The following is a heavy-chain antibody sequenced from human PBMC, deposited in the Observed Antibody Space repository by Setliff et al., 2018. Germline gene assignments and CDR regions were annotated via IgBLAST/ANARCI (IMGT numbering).Heavy chain of an antibody. CDR1: GGSISSYY. D-gene: IGHD1-26*01. CDR3: ARKGISALSGAFDM. V-gene: IGHV4-4*07. Sequence: SETLSLTCTVSGGSISSYYWSWIRQPAGKGLEWIGHIYIGGSANYNPSLKSRVTMPIDTSKNQFSLKLNSVTAADMAVYYCARKGISALSGAFDMWGQGTMVTVSS. J-gene: IGHJ3*02. CDR2: IYIGGSA.